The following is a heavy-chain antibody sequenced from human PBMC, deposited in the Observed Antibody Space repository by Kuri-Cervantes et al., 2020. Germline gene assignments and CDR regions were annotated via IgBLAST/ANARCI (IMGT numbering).Heavy chain of an antibody. J-gene: IGHJ5*02. CDR2: IYYSGST. D-gene: IGHD5-24*01. CDR1: GGSISSYY. CDR3: ARGVRDGYNSWFDP. V-gene: IGHV4-59*08. Sequence: ESLKISCTVSGGSISSYYWSWIRQPPGKGLEWIGYIYYSGSTYYNPSLKSRVTISVDTSMNQFSLKLSSVTAADTAVYYCARGVRDGYNSWFDPWGQGTLVTVSS.